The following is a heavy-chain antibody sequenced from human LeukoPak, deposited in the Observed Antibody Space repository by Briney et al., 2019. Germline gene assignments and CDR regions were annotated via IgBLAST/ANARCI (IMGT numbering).Heavy chain of an antibody. Sequence: GGSLRLSCAASGFTFSSYSMNWVRQAPGKGLEWVSSISSSSSYIYYADSVKGRFTISRDNAKNSLYLQMNSLRAEDTAVYYCARGLLYASGSYYSHYYYYYMDVWGKGTTVTISS. CDR1: GFTFSSYS. J-gene: IGHJ6*03. CDR2: ISSSSSYI. D-gene: IGHD3-10*01. CDR3: ARGLLYASGSYYSHYYYYYMDV. V-gene: IGHV3-21*01.